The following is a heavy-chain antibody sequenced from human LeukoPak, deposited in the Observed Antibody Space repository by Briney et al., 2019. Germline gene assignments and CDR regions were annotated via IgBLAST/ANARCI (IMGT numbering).Heavy chain of an antibody. D-gene: IGHD2-8*01. J-gene: IGHJ4*02. CDR3: ARDCQDIVLMVYAKPFDY. Sequence: PSETLSLTCTVSGYSISSGYYWGWIRQPPGKGLEWIESIYHSGSTYYNPSLKSRVTISVDTSKNQFSLKLSSVTAADTAVYYCARDCQDIVLMVYAKPFDYWGQGTLVTVSS. V-gene: IGHV4-38-2*02. CDR1: GYSISSGYY. CDR2: IYHSGST.